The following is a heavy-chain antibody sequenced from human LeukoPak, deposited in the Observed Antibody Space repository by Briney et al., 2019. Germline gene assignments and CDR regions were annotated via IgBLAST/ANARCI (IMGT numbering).Heavy chain of an antibody. Sequence: GGSLRLSCAASGFTFSSYWMHWVRQAPGKGLEWVSLINPDGSNTAYADSVKGRFTISRDNGKNTLYLQMNSLRAEDTAVYYCARGISGTSDYWGQGTLVTVSS. D-gene: IGHD1-20*01. CDR3: ARGISGTSDY. CDR2: INPDGSNT. V-gene: IGHV3-74*01. CDR1: GFTFSSYW. J-gene: IGHJ4*02.